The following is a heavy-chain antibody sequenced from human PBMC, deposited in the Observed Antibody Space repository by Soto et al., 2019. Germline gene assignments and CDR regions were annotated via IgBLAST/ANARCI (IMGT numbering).Heavy chain of an antibody. D-gene: IGHD3-22*01. CDR3: ARESYDSSGYYYGLFDY. J-gene: IGHJ4*02. Sequence: PSETLSLTCTVSGGSISSGDYYWSWIRQPPGKGLEWIGYIYYSGSTYYSPSLKSRVTISVDTSKNQFSLKLSSVTAADTAVYYCARESYDSSGYYYGLFDYWGQGTLVTVSS. CDR1: GGSISSGDYY. CDR2: IYYSGST. V-gene: IGHV4-30-4*01.